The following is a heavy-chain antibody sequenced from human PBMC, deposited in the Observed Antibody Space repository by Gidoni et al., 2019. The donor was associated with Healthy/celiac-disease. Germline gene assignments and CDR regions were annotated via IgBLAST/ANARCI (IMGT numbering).Heavy chain of an antibody. CDR1: GSTFSSYS. J-gene: IGHJ4*02. CDR3: ARDLSVDIVVVPADY. D-gene: IGHD2-2*01. Sequence: EVQLVESGRGLFKPWQLLRLSCAASGSTFSSYSMNWVRQAPRKGLEVVLCSSSSSRYIYYADPVKGRFTISRDHAKNSLYLQMNSLRAEDTAVYYCARDLSVDIVVVPADYWGQGTLVTVSS. V-gene: IGHV3-21*01. CDR2: SSSSSRYI.